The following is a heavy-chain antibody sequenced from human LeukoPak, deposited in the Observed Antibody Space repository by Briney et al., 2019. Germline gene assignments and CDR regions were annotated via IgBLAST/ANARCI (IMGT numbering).Heavy chain of an antibody. CDR3: AKDLNYGDLFDY. J-gene: IGHJ4*02. V-gene: IGHV3-23*01. Sequence: GGSLRLSCAASGFTFSTFAMIWVRQPPGKGLEWVSSIFPSGGEIHYADSVRGRFTISRDNSKNTFYLQMNSLRADDTAKYYCAKDLNYGDLFDYWGQGTLVTVSS. D-gene: IGHD4-17*01. CDR1: GFTFSTFA. CDR2: IFPSGGEI.